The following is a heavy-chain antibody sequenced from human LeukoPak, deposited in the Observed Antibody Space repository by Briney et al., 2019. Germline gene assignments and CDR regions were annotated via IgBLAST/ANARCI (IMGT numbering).Heavy chain of an antibody. J-gene: IGHJ6*02. Sequence: GGSLRLSCAASGFTFSSYSMNWVRQAPGKGLEWVSSISSSSSYIYYADSVKGRFTISRDNAKNSLYLEMKRLRAEDTAVYYCAGEGGYDSPAGGMDVWGQGTTVTVSS. CDR1: GFTFSSYS. V-gene: IGHV3-21*01. CDR3: AGEGGYDSPAGGMDV. CDR2: ISSSSSYI. D-gene: IGHD5-12*01.